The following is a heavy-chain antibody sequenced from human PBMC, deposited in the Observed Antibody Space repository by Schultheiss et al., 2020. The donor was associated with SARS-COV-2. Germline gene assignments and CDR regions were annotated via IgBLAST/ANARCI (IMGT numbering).Heavy chain of an antibody. CDR3: AKDQRLDWFDP. Sequence: GESLKISCAGSGLTFSSYAMNWVRQAPGKGLEWVSGISGSGGSTYYADSVKGRFTISRDNSKNTLYLQMNSLRAEDTAVYYCAKDQRLDWFDPWGQGTLVTVSS. CDR2: ISGSGGST. V-gene: IGHV3-23*01. CDR1: GLTFSSYA. J-gene: IGHJ5*02.